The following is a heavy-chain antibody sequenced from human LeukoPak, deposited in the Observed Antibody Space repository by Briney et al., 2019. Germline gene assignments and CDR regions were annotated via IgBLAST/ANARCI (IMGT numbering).Heavy chain of an antibody. CDR1: GFTFGDHA. D-gene: IGHD6-19*01. CDR3: AKVRSVAGTLDFFDS. V-gene: IGHV3-43*02. J-gene: IGHJ4*02. CDR2: ITGKGGST. Sequence: GGSLRLSCAASGFTFGDHAMHWVRQAPGKGLEWVSLITGKGGSTYYADSVKGRFAISRDNRKNTLYLQMNSLRTEDTALYYCAKVRSVAGTLDFFDSCAREPWSASPQ.